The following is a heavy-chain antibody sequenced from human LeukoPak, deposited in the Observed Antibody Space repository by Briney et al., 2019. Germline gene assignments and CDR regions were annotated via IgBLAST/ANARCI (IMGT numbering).Heavy chain of an antibody. CDR3: ARDFYGDDGHHPFDY. V-gene: IGHV4-4*07. D-gene: IGHD2/OR15-2a*01. CDR1: GGSISNYY. Sequence: PSETLSLTCSVSGGSISNYYCNWLRQPAGKGLEWIGRIYASGSTNYNPSLKSRVTISMDKSKNHFSLNLKSVTAADTAFYYCARDFYGDDGHHPFDYWGQGIQVTVSS. CDR2: IYASGST. J-gene: IGHJ4*02.